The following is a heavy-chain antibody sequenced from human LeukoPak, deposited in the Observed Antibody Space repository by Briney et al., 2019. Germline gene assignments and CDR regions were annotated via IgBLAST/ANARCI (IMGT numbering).Heavy chain of an antibody. D-gene: IGHD3-10*01. V-gene: IGHV4-59*01. CDR3: AREASRAGTYYFDY. CDR1: GGSINSYY. CDR2: IYYSGST. J-gene: IGHJ4*02. Sequence: PSETLSLTCTVSGGSINSYYWSWIRQPPGKGLEWIGYIYYSGSTSYNPSLKGRVTISVDTSKNQFSLKLRSVTAADTAVYFCAREASRAGTYYFDYWGQGTLLTVSS.